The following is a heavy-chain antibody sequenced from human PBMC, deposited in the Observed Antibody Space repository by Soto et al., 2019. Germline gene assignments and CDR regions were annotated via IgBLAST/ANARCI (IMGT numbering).Heavy chain of an antibody. J-gene: IGHJ6*02. Sequence: GGSLRLSCAASGFTFSNYGMHWVRQAPGKWLEWVAIVSHKGNDKYYVDSVKGRFTISRDNSKNTVYLQMNNLRADDTAVYYCAKATTMVVVTKDYYNGMDVWGQGXTVTVYS. D-gene: IGHD3-22*01. CDR2: VSHKGNDK. CDR1: GFTFSNYG. V-gene: IGHV3-30*18. CDR3: AKATTMVVVTKDYYNGMDV.